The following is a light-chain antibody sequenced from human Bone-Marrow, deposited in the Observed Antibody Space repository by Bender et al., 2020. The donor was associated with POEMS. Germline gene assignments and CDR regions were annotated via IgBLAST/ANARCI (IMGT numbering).Light chain of an antibody. Sequence: QSALTQPASVSGSPGQSITISCPGTSSDVGDYNYVSWYQQHPGKAPRVMIFDVTNRPSGVSNRFSGSKSGSTASLTISGLQAEDEADYYCSSYTRSSMGNVFGTGTKVTVL. CDR1: SSDVGDYNY. CDR3: SSYTRSSMGNV. J-gene: IGLJ1*01. V-gene: IGLV2-14*03. CDR2: DVT.